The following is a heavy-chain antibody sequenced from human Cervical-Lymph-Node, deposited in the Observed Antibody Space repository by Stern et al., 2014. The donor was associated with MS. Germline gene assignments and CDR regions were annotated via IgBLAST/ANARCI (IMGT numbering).Heavy chain of an antibody. CDR2: IYHSGAS. CDR1: GGSVSSTNW. Sequence: QVQLQESGPGLVKPSGTLSLTCAVSGGSVSSTNWWSWVRQSPGKGLEWIGNIYHSGASNYRPSLRCRFPIPLNNSKNHLSLHLTSVTAADTAVYYCARERQQYCNSEGCSYWYFDLWGRGTLVTVSS. CDR3: ARERQQYCNSEGCSYWYFDL. V-gene: IGHV4-4*02. J-gene: IGHJ2*01. D-gene: IGHD2/OR15-2a*01.